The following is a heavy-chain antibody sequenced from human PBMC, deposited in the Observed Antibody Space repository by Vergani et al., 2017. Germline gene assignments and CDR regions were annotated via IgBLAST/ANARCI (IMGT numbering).Heavy chain of an antibody. D-gene: IGHD2-2*01. CDR3: TKSKFHYCSSTSCFSEYFQH. CDR1: GGTFSSYA. CDR2: IIPIFGTA. V-gene: IGHV1-69*01. Sequence: QVQLVQSGAEVKKPGSSVKVSCKASGGTFSSYAICWVRQAPGQGLEWMGGIIPIFGTANYAQRFQGRVTITADESTSTAYMEPSSLRSEDTAVYYCTKSKFHYCSSTSCFSEYFQHWGQGTLVTVSS. J-gene: IGHJ1*01.